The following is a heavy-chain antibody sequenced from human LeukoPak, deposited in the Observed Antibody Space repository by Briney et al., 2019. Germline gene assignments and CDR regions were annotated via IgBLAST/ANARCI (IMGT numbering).Heavy chain of an antibody. Sequence: GESLKISCKGSGYSFTSYWIGWVRQMPGKGLEWMGIIYPGDSDTRYSPSFQGQVTISADKSISTAYLQWSSLKASDTAMYYCARRGDSWSYYPSDAFDNWGQGTMVNVSS. CDR3: ARRGDSWSYYPSDAFDN. V-gene: IGHV5-51*01. CDR2: IYPGDSDT. J-gene: IGHJ3*02. D-gene: IGHD1-26*01. CDR1: GYSFTSYW.